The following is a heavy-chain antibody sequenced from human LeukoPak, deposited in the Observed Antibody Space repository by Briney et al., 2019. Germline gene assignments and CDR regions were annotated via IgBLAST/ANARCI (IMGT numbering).Heavy chain of an antibody. CDR1: GFTFSSYA. CDR2: ISGSGGNT. CDR3: AKELAVAGRDPASFWGYYADY. Sequence: GGSLRLSCAASGFTFSSYAMSWVRQAPGKGLEWVSAISGSGGNTYYADSVKGRFTISRDNSENTLYLQMNSLRAEDTAVYYCAKELAVAGRDPASFWGYYADYWGQGTLVTVSS. V-gene: IGHV3-23*01. D-gene: IGHD6-19*01. J-gene: IGHJ4*02.